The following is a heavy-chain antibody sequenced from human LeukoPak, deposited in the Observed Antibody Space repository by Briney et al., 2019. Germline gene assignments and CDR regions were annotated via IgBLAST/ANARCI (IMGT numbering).Heavy chain of an antibody. CDR2: IYYSGST. CDR1: GGSFSGYY. D-gene: IGHD3-9*01. CDR3: ARDGPKTYYDILTGSYDAFDI. V-gene: IGHV4-59*01. Sequence: SETLSLTCAVYGGSFSGYYWSWIRQPPGKGLEWIGYIYYSGSTNYNPSLKSRVTISVDTSKNQFSLKLSSVTAADTAVYYCARDGPKTYYDILTGSYDAFDIWGQGTMVTVSS. J-gene: IGHJ3*02.